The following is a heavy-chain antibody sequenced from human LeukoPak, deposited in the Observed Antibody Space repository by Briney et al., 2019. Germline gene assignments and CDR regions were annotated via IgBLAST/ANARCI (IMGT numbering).Heavy chain of an antibody. Sequence: GGSLRLSCAASGFTFSSYSMNWVRQAPGKGLEWVSSISSSSSYIYYADSVKGRFTISRDNAKNTLYLQMNSLRAEDTAVYYCARGADTGYSSDSWGQGTLVTVSS. CDR2: ISSSSSYI. D-gene: IGHD6-19*01. V-gene: IGHV3-21*01. CDR1: GFTFSSYS. J-gene: IGHJ5*02. CDR3: ARGADTGYSSDS.